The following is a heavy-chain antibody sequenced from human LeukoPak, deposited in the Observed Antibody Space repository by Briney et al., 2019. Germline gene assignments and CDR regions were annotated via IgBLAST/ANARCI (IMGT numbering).Heavy chain of an antibody. CDR2: TYSRSKWDY. D-gene: IGHD3-16*01. V-gene: IGHV6-1*01. CDR1: SSYA. CDR3: AEGLVY. J-gene: IGHJ4*02. Sequence: SSYAISWVRQAPGQGLEWMGRTYSRSKWDYDYAVSVKSRITMNSDTSKNQFSLQLNSVAPEDTAVYYCAEGLVYWGEGTLVTVSS.